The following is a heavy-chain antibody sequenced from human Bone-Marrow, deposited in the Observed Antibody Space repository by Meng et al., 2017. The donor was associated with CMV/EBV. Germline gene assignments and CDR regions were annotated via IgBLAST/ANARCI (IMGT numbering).Heavy chain of an antibody. V-gene: IGHV3-15*01. Sequence: GGSLRLSCAASGFTFTNAWMSWVRQAPGKGLEWVGRIKSKTDGGTIDYAAPVKARFTISRDDSKNTLYVQMNSLKTEDTAVYHCTTDTSGYVYWGQGTLVTVSS. CDR3: TTDTSGYVY. J-gene: IGHJ4*02. D-gene: IGHD3-22*01. CDR1: GFTFTNAW. CDR2: IKSKTDGGTI.